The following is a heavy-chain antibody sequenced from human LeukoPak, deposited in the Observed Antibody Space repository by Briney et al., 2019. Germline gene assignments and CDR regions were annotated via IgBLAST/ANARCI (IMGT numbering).Heavy chain of an antibody. Sequence: GGSLRLSCAASGFTFSGSAIHWVRQASGKGLEWVGRIRSKVNNYATAYGASVKGRFTISRDDSKNTAYLQMNSLKTEDTAVYFCSSEQTYYFSMDVWGQGTTVTVSS. CDR2: IRSKVNNYAT. CDR1: GFTFSGSA. D-gene: IGHD1/OR15-1a*01. V-gene: IGHV3-73*01. CDR3: SSEQTYYFSMDV. J-gene: IGHJ6*02.